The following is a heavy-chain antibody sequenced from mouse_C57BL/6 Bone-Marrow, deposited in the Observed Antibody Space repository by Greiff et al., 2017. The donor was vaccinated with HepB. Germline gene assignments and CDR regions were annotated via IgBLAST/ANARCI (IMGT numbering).Heavy chain of an antibody. Sequence: EVQLQQSGPVLVKPGASVKMSCKASGYTFTDYYMNWVKQSHGKSLEWIGVINPYNGGTSYNQKFKGKATLTVDKSSSTAYMELNSLTSEDSAVYYCARKGGYYGSSCYAMDYWGQGTSVTVSS. CDR3: ARKGGYYGSSCYAMDY. J-gene: IGHJ4*01. CDR2: INPYNGGT. V-gene: IGHV1-19*01. CDR1: GYTFTDYY. D-gene: IGHD1-1*01.